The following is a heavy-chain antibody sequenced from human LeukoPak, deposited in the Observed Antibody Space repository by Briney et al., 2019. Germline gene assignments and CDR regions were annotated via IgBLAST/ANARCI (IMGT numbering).Heavy chain of an antibody. CDR2: IIPIFGTA. V-gene: IGHV1-69*13. Sequence: SVKVSCKASGGTFSSYAISWVRQAPGQGLEWMGGIIPIFGTANYAQKFQGRVTITADESTSTAYMELSSLRSEDTAVYYCARDKVDIVATTRHQYYYGMDVWGQGTTVTVSS. CDR3: ARDKVDIVATTRHQYYYGMDV. D-gene: IGHD5-12*01. CDR1: GGTFSSYA. J-gene: IGHJ6*02.